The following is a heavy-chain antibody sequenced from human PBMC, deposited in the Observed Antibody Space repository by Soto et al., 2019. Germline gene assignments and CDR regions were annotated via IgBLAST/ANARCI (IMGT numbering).Heavy chain of an antibody. CDR1: GSYISSSNW. D-gene: IGHD1-26*01. CDR2: IYYSGTT. Sequence: SETLSLTCAVSGSYISSSNWWGWIRQPPGKGLEWIGYIYYSGTTYYNPSLKSRVTMSVDTSKNQFSLKLTSVTAVDTAVYYCARREIQGPIDYRGQGTLVTVSS. CDR3: ARREIQGPIDY. J-gene: IGHJ4*02. V-gene: IGHV4-28*01.